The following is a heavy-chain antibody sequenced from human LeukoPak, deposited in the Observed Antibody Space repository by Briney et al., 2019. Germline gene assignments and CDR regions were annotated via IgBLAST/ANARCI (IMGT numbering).Heavy chain of an antibody. CDR3: ARGRPGIAVAFDY. Sequence: VASVTVSFKASGYTFTSYAMHWVRQAPGQRLEWMGWINAGNGNTKYSQKFQGRVTITRDTSASTAYMELSSLRSEDTAVYYCARGRPGIAVAFDYWGQGTLVTVSS. CDR1: GYTFTSYA. V-gene: IGHV1-3*01. CDR2: INAGNGNT. D-gene: IGHD6-19*01. J-gene: IGHJ4*02.